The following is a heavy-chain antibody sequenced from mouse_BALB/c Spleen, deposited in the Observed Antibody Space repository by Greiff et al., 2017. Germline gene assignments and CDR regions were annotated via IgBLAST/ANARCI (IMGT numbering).Heavy chain of an antibody. J-gene: IGHJ3*01. CDR2: IYPYNGGT. D-gene: IGHD2-12*01. V-gene: IGHV1S29*02. Sequence: EVQLQQSGPELVKPGASVKISCKASGYTFTDYNMHWVKQSHGKSLEWIGYIYPYNGGTGYNQKFKSKATLTVDNSSSTAYMELRSLTSEDSAVYYCARGGLRPLFAYWGQGTLVTVSA. CDR1: GYTFTDYN. CDR3: ARGGLRPLFAY.